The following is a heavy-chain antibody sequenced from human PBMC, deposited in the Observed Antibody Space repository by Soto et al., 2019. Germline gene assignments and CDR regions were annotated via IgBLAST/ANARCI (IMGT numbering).Heavy chain of an antibody. CDR1: GGTFSSYA. D-gene: IGHD3-16*01. CDR3: ARDCYVFATGPRAYYYYYRMNV. J-gene: IGHJ6*02. Sequence: QVQLVQSGAEVKKPGSSVKVSCKASGGTFSSYAISWVRQAPGQGLEWMGGIIPIFGTANYAQKFQGRVTITADESTSTAYMEQSSLRSEDTAVYYCARDCYVFATGPRAYYYYYRMNVWGQGHTVTVSS. CDR2: IIPIFGTA. V-gene: IGHV1-69*12.